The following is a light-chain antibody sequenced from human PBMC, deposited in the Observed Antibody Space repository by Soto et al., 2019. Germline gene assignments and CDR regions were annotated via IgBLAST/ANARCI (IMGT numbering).Light chain of an antibody. J-gene: IGKJ1*01. V-gene: IGKV3-20*01. Sequence: EIVLTQSPGTLSLSPGERATLSCRASQSVSSSYLAWYQQKPGQAPRLLIYGASSRATGIPDRFSGSGSGTDFTFTISRLEPEDFAVYYCQQYGSSRRTFGQGTKV. CDR3: QQYGSSRRT. CDR2: GAS. CDR1: QSVSSSY.